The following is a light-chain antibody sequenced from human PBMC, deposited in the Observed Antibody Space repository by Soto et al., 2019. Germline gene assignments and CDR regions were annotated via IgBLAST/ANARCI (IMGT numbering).Light chain of an antibody. V-gene: IGKV3D-20*01. CDR2: DAS. J-gene: IGKJ5*01. Sequence: EIVMTQSPATLSVSPGETATLSCRASQRVGINLAWYQQKPGLAPRLLIYDASSRATGIPDRFSGSGSGTDFTLTISRLEPEDFAVYYCQQYGSSITFGQGTRLEIK. CDR1: QRVGIN. CDR3: QQYGSSIT.